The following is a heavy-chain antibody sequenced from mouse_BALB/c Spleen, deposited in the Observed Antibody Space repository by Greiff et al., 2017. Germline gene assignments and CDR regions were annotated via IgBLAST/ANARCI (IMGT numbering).Heavy chain of an antibody. D-gene: IGHD1-1*01. CDR1: GFTFSNYW. V-gene: IGHV6-6*02. CDR2: IRLKSNNYAT. J-gene: IGHJ4*01. Sequence: EVMLVESGGGLVQPGGSMKLSCVASGFTFSNYWMNWVRQSPEKGLEWVAEIRLKSNNYATHYAESVKGRFTISRDDSKSSVYLQMNNLRAEDTGIYYCTRLYYGSSYYAMDDWGQGTSVTVSS. CDR3: TRLYYGSSYYAMDD.